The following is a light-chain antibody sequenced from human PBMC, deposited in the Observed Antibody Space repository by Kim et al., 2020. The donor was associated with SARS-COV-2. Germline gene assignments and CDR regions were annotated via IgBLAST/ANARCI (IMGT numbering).Light chain of an antibody. CDR2: AAS. CDR1: QSINHW. Sequence: GDRVSITGRASQSINHWLAWYQQKPGDAPKLLISAASNLESGVPSRFSGSASGTEFTLTVSSLQPDDFATYYCQQYYTYPWTFGQGTKVDIK. CDR3: QQYYTYPWT. V-gene: IGKV1-5*01. J-gene: IGKJ1*01.